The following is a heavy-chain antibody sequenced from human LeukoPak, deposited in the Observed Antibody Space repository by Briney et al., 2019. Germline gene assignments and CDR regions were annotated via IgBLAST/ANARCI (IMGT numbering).Heavy chain of an antibody. CDR1: GYSFTNYW. CDR3: ARRATLVRGHFDP. Sequence: GESLKISCKGSGYSFTNYWIGWVRQMPGKGLEWMGIIYPGNSDTRYSPSFQGQVSISADKSISTAYLHWSSLKASDTAMYYCARRATLVRGHFDPWGQGTLVTVSP. V-gene: IGHV5-51*01. D-gene: IGHD3-10*01. J-gene: IGHJ5*02. CDR2: IYPGNSDT.